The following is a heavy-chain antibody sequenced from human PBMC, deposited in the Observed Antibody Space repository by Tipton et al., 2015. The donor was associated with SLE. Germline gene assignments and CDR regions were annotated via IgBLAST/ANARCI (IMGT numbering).Heavy chain of an antibody. CDR3: ARLNMATDH. Sequence: TLSLTCTVSGGSISSSSYYWGWIRQPPGKGLEWIGSIYYSGSTYYNPSLKSRVTISVDTSKNQFSLKLSSVTAADTAVYYCARLNMATDHWGQGTLVTVSS. CDR2: IYYSGST. V-gene: IGHV4-39*07. D-gene: IGHD5-12*01. J-gene: IGHJ4*02. CDR1: GGSISSSSYY.